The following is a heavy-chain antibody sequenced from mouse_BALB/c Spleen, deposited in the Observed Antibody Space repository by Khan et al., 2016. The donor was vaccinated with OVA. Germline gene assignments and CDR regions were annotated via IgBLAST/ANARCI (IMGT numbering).Heavy chain of an antibody. CDR1: GYSFTLYY. CDR3: ARGYEFFPY. D-gene: IGHD2-12*01. Sequence: VQLQQSGPDLVKPGASVKISCKASGYSFTLYYMTWARQSHGKSPEWIGRVNPNNGDTNYNQNFKGKAILTVDKSSNTAYMELRSLTSEDSAVFYCARGYEFFPYWGQGTLVTVSA. J-gene: IGHJ3*01. CDR2: VNPNNGDT. V-gene: IGHV1-26*01.